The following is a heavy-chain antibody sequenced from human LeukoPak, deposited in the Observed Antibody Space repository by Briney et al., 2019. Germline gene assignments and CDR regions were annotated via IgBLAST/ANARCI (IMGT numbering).Heavy chain of an antibody. Sequence: GGSLRLSCAASGFTFYTYAMNWVRQAPGKGLQWVAAISGSGGTTYFADSVKGRFTISRDNSKNTVYLQLSSLRAEDTAVYYCAKDPSDFLVDCWGQGALVTVSS. CDR3: AKDPSDFLVDC. J-gene: IGHJ4*02. D-gene: IGHD2-21*02. CDR2: ISGSGGTT. V-gene: IGHV3-23*01. CDR1: GFTFYTYA.